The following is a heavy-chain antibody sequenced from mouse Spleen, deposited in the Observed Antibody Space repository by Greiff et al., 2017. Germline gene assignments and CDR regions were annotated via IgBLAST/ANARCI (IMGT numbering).Heavy chain of an antibody. CDR3: ANYYDYDAFAY. J-gene: IGHJ2*01. CDR1: GYSFTGYY. CDR2: INPSTGGT. V-gene: IGHV1-42*01. D-gene: IGHD2-4*01. Sequence: EVQLQESGPELVKPGASVKISCKASGYSFTGYYMNWVKQSPEKSLEWIGEINPSTGGTTYNQKFKAKATLTVDKSSSTAYMQLSRLTSEDSAVYCCANYYDYDAFAYRGQGNTLTGSS.